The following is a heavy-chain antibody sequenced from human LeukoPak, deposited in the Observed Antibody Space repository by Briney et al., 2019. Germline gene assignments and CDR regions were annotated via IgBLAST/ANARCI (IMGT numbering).Heavy chain of an antibody. CDR3: ATFGGVIQGFDY. CDR1: GGSISSYY. D-gene: IGHD3-16*01. J-gene: IGHJ4*02. CDR2: IYYSGST. V-gene: IGHV4-59*01. Sequence: SETLSLTCTVSGGSISSYYWSWIWQPPGKGLEWIGYIYYSGSTNYNPSLKSRVTISVDTSKNQFSLKLSSVTAADTAVYYCATFGGVIQGFDYWGQGTLVTVSS.